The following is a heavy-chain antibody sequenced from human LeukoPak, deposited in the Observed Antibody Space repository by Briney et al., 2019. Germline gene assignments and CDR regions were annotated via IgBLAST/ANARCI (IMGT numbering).Heavy chain of an antibody. CDR3: AREGSGSDYYYYYMDV. CDR1: GFTFDDYG. V-gene: IGHV3-20*04. Sequence: GGSLRLSCAASGFTFDDYGMSWVRRAPGKGPEWVSGINWNGGSTGYADSVKGRFTISRDNAKNSLYLQMNSLRAEDTALYYCAREGSGSDYYYYYMDVWGKGTTVTVSS. D-gene: IGHD6-19*01. CDR2: INWNGGST. J-gene: IGHJ6*03.